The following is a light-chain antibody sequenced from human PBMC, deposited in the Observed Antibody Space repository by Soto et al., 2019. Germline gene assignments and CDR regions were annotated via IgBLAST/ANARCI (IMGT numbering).Light chain of an antibody. CDR1: QNISSF. V-gene: IGKV1-39*01. CDR2: AAS. J-gene: IGKJ1*01. CDR3: QQSYSTPKT. Sequence: DIQRPQSPSSLSGFLGARVTLTCRPSQNISSFLNWYQQKRGKAPKFLIYAASSWHSGVPSRFSGSGSGTDFTLTISSLQPEDFATYYCQQSYSTPKTFGQGTKVDIK.